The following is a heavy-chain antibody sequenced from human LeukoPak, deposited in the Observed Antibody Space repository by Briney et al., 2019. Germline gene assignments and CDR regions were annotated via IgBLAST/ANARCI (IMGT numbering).Heavy chain of an antibody. J-gene: IGHJ3*02. CDR3: ATISAQTFDI. V-gene: IGHV3-7*01. CDR2: IKPDGIDK. CDR1: GFTFRSHW. D-gene: IGHD5-24*01. Sequence: PGGSLTLSCVGSGFTFRSHWVNWVRQSPGKGLEWVANIKPDGIDKYYVDSARGRFTVSRDNAKNSAFLQMNSLRAEDTAIYYCATISAQTFDIWGQGTLVSVSS.